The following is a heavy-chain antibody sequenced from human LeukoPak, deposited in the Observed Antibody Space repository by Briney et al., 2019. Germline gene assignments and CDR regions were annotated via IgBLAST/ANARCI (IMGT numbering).Heavy chain of an antibody. D-gene: IGHD1-14*01. V-gene: IGHV5-51*01. Sequence: GESLKISCVASGYNFNSYWIGWVRQMPGKGLKWMGIIFPGDSDITYSPSFEGQVTISADKSISTAYLQWRSLKASDTAIYYCARRLGNRNTENWFDPWGQGTLVTVSS. CDR2: IFPGDSDI. CDR1: GYNFNSYW. J-gene: IGHJ5*02. CDR3: ARRLGNRNTENWFDP.